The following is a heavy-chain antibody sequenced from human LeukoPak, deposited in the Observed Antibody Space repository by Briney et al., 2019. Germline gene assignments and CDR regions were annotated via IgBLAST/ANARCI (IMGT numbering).Heavy chain of an antibody. V-gene: IGHV4-30-2*01. D-gene: IGHD2-2*01. CDR1: GGSISSGGYS. Sequence: PSETLSLTCAVSGGSISSGGYSWSWIRQPPGKGLEWIGYIYHSGSTYYNPSLKSRVTISVDTSKNQFSLKLSSVTAADTAVYYCARSGYCSSTSCYDYYYYGMDVWGQGTTVTVSS. CDR3: ARSGYCSSTSCYDYYYYGMDV. J-gene: IGHJ6*02. CDR2: IYHSGST.